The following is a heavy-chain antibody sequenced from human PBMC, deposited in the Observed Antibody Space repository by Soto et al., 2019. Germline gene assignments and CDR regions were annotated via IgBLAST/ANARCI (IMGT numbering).Heavy chain of an antibody. CDR2: ISYAGSNK. Sequence: QVQLVESGGGVVQPGRSLRLSCAASGFTFSIYAMHWVRQAPGKGLEWVAVISYAGSNKYYADSVKGRFTISRDNSKNTRYLQMNRLRAADTAVYYCARARLDTPALDYWGQGTLVTVSS. V-gene: IGHV3-30-3*01. J-gene: IGHJ4*02. CDR3: ARARLDTPALDY. CDR1: GFTFSIYA. D-gene: IGHD2-15*01.